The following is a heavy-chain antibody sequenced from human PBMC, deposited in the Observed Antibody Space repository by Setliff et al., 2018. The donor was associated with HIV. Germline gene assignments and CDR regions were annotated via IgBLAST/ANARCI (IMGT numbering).Heavy chain of an antibody. D-gene: IGHD3-16*01. CDR2: VHYTGST. J-gene: IGHJ5*01. Sequence: SETLSLTCSVPGGSISSTSYYWGWIRQPPGKGLEWIGSVHYTGSTQYNPSIKSRLTRSVDKSNNQFPLMLTSGTAADSAVYYCARTREYRFGFGLGQFDPWGQGTLVTVSS. CDR3: ARTREYRFGFGLGQFDP. V-gene: IGHV4-39*06. CDR1: GGSISSTSYY.